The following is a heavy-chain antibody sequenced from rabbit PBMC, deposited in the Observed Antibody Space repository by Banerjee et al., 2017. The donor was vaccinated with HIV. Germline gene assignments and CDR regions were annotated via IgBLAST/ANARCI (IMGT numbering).Heavy chain of an antibody. J-gene: IGHJ4*01. CDR1: GFDLSSSYY. CDR2: IYAAVSGST. V-gene: IGHV1S40*01. CDR3: ARVGYAGVDDADYVLSGYYFNL. Sequence: QSLEESGGGLVQPEGSLTLTRKVAGFDLSSSYYMCWVRQAPGKGLEWIACIYAAVSGSTYYATWAKGRFTISETSSTTVTLQMTSLTAADTATYFCARVGYAGVDDADYVLSGYYFNLWGPGTLVTVS. D-gene: IGHD4-2*01.